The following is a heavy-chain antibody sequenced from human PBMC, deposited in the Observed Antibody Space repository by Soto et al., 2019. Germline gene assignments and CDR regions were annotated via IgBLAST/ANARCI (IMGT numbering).Heavy chain of an antibody. V-gene: IGHV3-53*01. J-gene: IGHJ4*02. Sequence: PGGSLRLSCAASGFAVSSNYMSWVRQAPGKGLEWVSVIYGGDYTYYADSVKGRFTISRDNSKNTLFLQMNSLRAEDTAVYYCARDPSCSSTSCPGYWGQGTLVTVSS. CDR1: GFAVSSNY. D-gene: IGHD2-2*01. CDR3: ARDPSCSSTSCPGY. CDR2: IYGGDYT.